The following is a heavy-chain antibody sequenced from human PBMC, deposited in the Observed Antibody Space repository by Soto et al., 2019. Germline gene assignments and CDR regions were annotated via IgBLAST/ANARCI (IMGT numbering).Heavy chain of an antibody. CDR3: ARVFSVVAATDY. D-gene: IGHD2-15*01. J-gene: IGHJ4*02. CDR1: GGSISSGGYY. V-gene: IGHV4-31*03. Sequence: PSETLSLTCTVSGGSISSGGYYWSWIRQHPGKGLEWIGYIYYSGSTYYNPSLKSRVTISVDTSKNQFSLKLSSVTAADTAVYYCARVFSVVAATDYWGQGTLVTVSS. CDR2: IYYSGST.